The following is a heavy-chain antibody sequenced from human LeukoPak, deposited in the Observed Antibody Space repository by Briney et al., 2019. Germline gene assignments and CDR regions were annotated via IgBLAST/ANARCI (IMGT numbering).Heavy chain of an antibody. D-gene: IGHD2-21*02. V-gene: IGHV4-59*01. CDR3: AAYTYCGGDCYSSWFDP. CDR1: GGSISSYY. J-gene: IGHJ5*02. CDR2: IFYSGST. Sequence: SETLSLTCTVSGGSISSYYWSWLRQPPGKGLEWVGYIFYSGSTNYNPSLKSRVTISVDTSKNQFSLKLSSVTAADTAVYYCAAYTYCGGDCYSSWFDPWGQGTLVTVSS.